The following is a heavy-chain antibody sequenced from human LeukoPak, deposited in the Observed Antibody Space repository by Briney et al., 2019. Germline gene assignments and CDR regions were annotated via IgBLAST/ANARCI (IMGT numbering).Heavy chain of an antibody. CDR1: GFTVSSNY. CDR2: IKPDGTTK. Sequence: GGSLRLSCAASGFTVSSNYMSWVRQAPGKGLEWVANIKPDGTTKFYVDSVKGRFTISRDSALNSLYLQMNSLRAEDTAIYYCARSIPYGTTWYGRSDYWGQGTLVTVSS. J-gene: IGHJ4*02. D-gene: IGHD6-13*01. V-gene: IGHV3-7*03. CDR3: ARSIPYGTTWYGRSDY.